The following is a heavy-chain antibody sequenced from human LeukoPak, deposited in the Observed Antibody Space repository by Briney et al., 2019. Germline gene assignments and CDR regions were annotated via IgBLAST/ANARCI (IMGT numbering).Heavy chain of an antibody. J-gene: IGHJ4*02. D-gene: IGHD1-1*01. CDR2: IYYSGST. CDR1: GGSISSSSYY. V-gene: IGHV4-39*01. Sequence: PSETLSLTCTVSGGSISSSSYYWGWIRQPPGKGLEWIGSIYYSGSTYYNPSLKSRVTISVDTSKNQFSLKLSSVTAADTAVYYCARLSKDWNLDYWGQGTLVTVSS. CDR3: ARLSKDWNLDY.